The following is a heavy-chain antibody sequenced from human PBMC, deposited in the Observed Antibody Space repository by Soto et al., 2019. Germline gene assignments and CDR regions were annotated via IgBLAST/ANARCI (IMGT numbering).Heavy chain of an antibody. D-gene: IGHD6-13*01. Sequence: GASVKVSCKVSGYTLTELSMHWVRQAPGKGLEWMGGFDPEDGETIYAQKIQGRVTMTEDTSTDTAYMELSSLRSEDTAVYYCATAGGGSSWYVYYYGMDVWGQGTTVTVSS. CDR1: GYTLTELS. CDR2: FDPEDGET. CDR3: ATAGGGSSWYVYYYGMDV. J-gene: IGHJ6*02. V-gene: IGHV1-24*01.